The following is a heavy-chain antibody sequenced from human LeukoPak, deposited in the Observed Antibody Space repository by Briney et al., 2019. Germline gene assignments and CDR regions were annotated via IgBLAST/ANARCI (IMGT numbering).Heavy chain of an antibody. V-gene: IGHV4-61*02. CDR2: IYTSGST. CDR3: ATQSWDTMIVIDAFDI. Sequence: SETLSLTCTVSGGSISSGGYYWSWIRQPAGKGLEWIGRIYTSGSTNYNPSLKSRVTMSVDTSKNQFSLKLSSVTAADTAVYYCATQSWDTMIVIDAFDIWGQGTMVTVSS. D-gene: IGHD3-22*01. CDR1: GGSISSGGYY. J-gene: IGHJ3*02.